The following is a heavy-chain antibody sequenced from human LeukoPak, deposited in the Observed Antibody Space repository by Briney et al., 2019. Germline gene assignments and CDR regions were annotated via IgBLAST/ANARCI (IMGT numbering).Heavy chain of an antibody. CDR1: GYSFTNYG. D-gene: IGHD3-9*01. CDR3: ARDSNLLTGYSGYFQN. J-gene: IGHJ1*01. Sequence: GASVKVSCRASGYSFTNYGINWVRQAPGQGLEWMGWISGYNGDTSYAQRFQDRVTMTTETSTSTAYMELRSLRSDDTAVYYCARDSNLLTGYSGYFQNWGQGTLVTVSS. V-gene: IGHV1-18*01. CDR2: ISGYNGDT.